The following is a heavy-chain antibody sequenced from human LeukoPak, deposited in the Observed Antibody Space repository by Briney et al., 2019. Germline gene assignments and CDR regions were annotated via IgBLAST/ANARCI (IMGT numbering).Heavy chain of an antibody. CDR3: ARGSRNFDY. CDR2: INHSGST. V-gene: IGHV4-34*01. CDR1: GGSFSGYY. J-gene: IGHJ4*02. Sequence: SETLSLTCAVYGGSFSGYYWGWIRQPPGKGLEWIGEINHSGSTNYNPSLKSRVTISVDTSKNQFSLKLCSVTAADTAVYYCARGSRNFDYWGQGTLVTVSS.